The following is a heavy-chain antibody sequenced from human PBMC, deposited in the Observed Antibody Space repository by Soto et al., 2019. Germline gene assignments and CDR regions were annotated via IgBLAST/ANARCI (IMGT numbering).Heavy chain of an antibody. V-gene: IGHV3-48*02. J-gene: IGHJ5*02. Sequence: EVQLVESGGGLVQPGGSLRLSCAASGFTFSSYSMNWVRQAPGKGLEWVSYISSSSSTIYYADSVKGRFTISRDNAKNALYLHMNSLRDEDTAVYYCARDIGIAAAGYNWFDPWGQGTLVTVSS. CDR2: ISSSSSTI. D-gene: IGHD6-13*01. CDR3: ARDIGIAAAGYNWFDP. CDR1: GFTFSSYS.